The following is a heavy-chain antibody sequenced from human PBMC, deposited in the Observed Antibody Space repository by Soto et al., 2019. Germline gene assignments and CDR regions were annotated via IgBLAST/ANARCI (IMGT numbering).Heavy chain of an antibody. V-gene: IGHV1-69*08. CDR3: AREECSSTSCYFRPPSDV. CDR1: GGTFSSYT. J-gene: IGHJ6*02. D-gene: IGHD2-2*01. Sequence: QVQLVQSGAEVKKRGSSVKVSCKASGGTFSSYTISWVRQAPGQGLEWMGRIIPILGIANYAQKFQGRVTTTADKSTSTAYMELSSLRSEDTAVYYCAREECSSTSCYFRPPSDVWGQGTTVTVSS. CDR2: IIPILGIA.